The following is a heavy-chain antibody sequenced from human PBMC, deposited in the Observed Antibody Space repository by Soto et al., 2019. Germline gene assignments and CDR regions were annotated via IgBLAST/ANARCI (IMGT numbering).Heavy chain of an antibody. J-gene: IGHJ4*02. Sequence: PSETLSLTCAVSGGSISSSNWWSWVRQPPGKGLEWIGEIYHSGSTNYNPSLKSRVTISVDKSKNQFSLKLSSVTAADTAAYYCETARMEYYFDYWGQGNLVTVSS. CDR2: IYHSGST. D-gene: IGHD3-3*01. CDR3: ETARMEYYFDY. CDR1: GGSISSSNW. V-gene: IGHV4-4*02.